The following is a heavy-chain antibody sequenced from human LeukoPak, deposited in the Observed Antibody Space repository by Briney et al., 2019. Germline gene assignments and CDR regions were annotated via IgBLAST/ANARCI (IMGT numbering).Heavy chain of an antibody. D-gene: IGHD3-22*01. CDR1: GFNFSSYA. Sequence: GGSLRLSCAASGFNFSSYAMSWVRQAPGKGLEWVSAISGSGGSTYYADSVKGRFTISRDNSKNTLYLQMNSLRAEDTAVYYCAKFSYYDSSQRCVNYFDYWGQGTLVTVSS. V-gene: IGHV3-23*01. J-gene: IGHJ4*02. CDR3: AKFSYYDSSQRCVNYFDY. CDR2: ISGSGGST.